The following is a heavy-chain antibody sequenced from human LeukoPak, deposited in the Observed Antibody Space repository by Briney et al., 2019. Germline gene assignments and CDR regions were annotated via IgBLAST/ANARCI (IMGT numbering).Heavy chain of an antibody. D-gene: IGHD5-24*01. Sequence: SETLSLTCTVSGGSISSSSYYWGWIRQPPGKGLEWIGSIYYSGSTYYNPSLKSRVTISVDTSKNQFSLKLRSVTAADTAVYYCARHDPMSTIKYYFDYWGQGTLVTVSS. CDR1: GGSISSSSYY. V-gene: IGHV4-39*01. CDR3: ARHDPMSTIKYYFDY. CDR2: IYYSGST. J-gene: IGHJ4*02.